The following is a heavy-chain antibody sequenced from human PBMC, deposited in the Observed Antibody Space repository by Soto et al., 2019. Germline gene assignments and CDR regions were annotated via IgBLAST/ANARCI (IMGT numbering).Heavy chain of an antibody. CDR1: GFTLSNYW. V-gene: IGHV3-74*01. CDR2: ISSDGSST. D-gene: IGHD2-2*01. J-gene: IGHJ4*02. Sequence: EVQLVESGGGLVQPGGSLRLSCAASGFTLSNYWMHWARQAPGKGLVWVSRISSDGSSTNYADSVKGRFTISRDNAKNTLHLQMNSLRAKDTAVYYCARVPYCSSSSCYSYFDSWGQGTLVTVSS. CDR3: ARVPYCSSSSCYSYFDS.